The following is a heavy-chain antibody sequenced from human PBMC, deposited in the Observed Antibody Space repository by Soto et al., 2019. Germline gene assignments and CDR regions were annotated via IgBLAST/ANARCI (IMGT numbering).Heavy chain of an antibody. D-gene: IGHD2-8*02. CDR3: ARGGSYWARRHYFDA. CDR2: VTPRNGDT. J-gene: IGHJ4*02. Sequence: GASVKVSCKASGYTFTSYDINWVRQAAGQGPEWMGSVTPRNGDTAFAQKYQGRVTVTSNTSMSTVHMELSNLRSDDTAVYYCARGGSYWARRHYFDAWGQGTLVTVPS. V-gene: IGHV1-8*02. CDR1: GYTFTSYD.